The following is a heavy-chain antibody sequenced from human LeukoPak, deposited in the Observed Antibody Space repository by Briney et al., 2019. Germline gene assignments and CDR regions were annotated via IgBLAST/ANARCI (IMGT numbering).Heavy chain of an antibody. J-gene: IGHJ4*02. CDR2: MWYDGGNK. CDR3: AKDQDGYYFDY. Sequence: GGSLRLSCAASGFTFSNHGMHWVRQAPGKGLEWVAVMWYDGGNKFYADSVKGRFTISRDNSKNTLYLQMNSLRAEDTAVYYCAKDQDGYYFDYWGQGTLVTVSS. CDR1: GFTFSNHG. V-gene: IGHV3-30*02.